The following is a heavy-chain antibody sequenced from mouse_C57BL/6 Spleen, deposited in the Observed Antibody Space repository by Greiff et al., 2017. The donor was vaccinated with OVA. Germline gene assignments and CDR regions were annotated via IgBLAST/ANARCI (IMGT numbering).Heavy chain of an antibody. J-gene: IGHJ2*01. V-gene: IGHV1-42*01. CDR1: GYSFTGYY. D-gene: IGHD2-5*01. Sequence: EVQLQQSGPELVKPGASVKISCKASGYSFTGYYMNWVKQSPEKSLEWIGEINPSTGGTTYNQKFKAKATLTVDKSSSTAYMQLKSLTSEDSAVYYCALFLYSNYGFDYWGQGTTLTVSS. CDR3: ALFLYSNYGFDY. CDR2: INPSTGGT.